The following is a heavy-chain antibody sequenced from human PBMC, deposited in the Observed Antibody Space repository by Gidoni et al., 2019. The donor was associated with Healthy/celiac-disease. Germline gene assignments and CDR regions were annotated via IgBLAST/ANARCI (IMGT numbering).Heavy chain of an antibody. CDR2: INHSGST. V-gene: IGHV4-34*01. J-gene: IGHJ4*02. CDR3: ARGHPWSAYYDILTDEFDY. D-gene: IGHD3-9*01. Sequence: QVQLQQWGAGLLKPSETLSLTCAVSGGSFSGYYWSWIRQPPGKGLEWIGEINHSGSTNYNPSLKSRVTISVDTSKSQFSLKLSSVTAADTAVYYCARGHPWSAYYDILTDEFDYWGQGTLVTVSS. CDR1: GGSFSGYY.